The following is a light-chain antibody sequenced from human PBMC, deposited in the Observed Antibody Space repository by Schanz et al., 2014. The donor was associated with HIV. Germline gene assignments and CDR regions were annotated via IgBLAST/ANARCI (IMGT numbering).Light chain of an antibody. Sequence: EIVLTQFPATLSLSPGERATLSCRTTQIISTSLAWYQQRPGQPPRLLLYGASSRATGIPDRFSGSGSGTDFTLSISGLEPEDFAVYYCQQYGVSPPWTFGQGTKVEFK. CDR2: GAS. CDR1: QIISTS. J-gene: IGKJ1*01. CDR3: QQYGVSPPWT. V-gene: IGKV3-20*01.